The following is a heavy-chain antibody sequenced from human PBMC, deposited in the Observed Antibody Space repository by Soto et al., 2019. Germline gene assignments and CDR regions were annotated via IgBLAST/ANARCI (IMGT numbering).Heavy chain of an antibody. V-gene: IGHV4-4*02. CDR3: AVDSRGYYSYFDY. D-gene: IGHD3-22*01. Sequence: KTSETLSLTCAVSGGSISSSNWWSWVRQPPGKGLEWIGEIYRSGSTNYNPSLKSRVTISVDKSKNQSSLKLSSVTAAATAVYYCAVDSRGYYSYFDYWGQGTLVTVSS. CDR1: GGSISSSNW. CDR2: IYRSGST. J-gene: IGHJ4*02.